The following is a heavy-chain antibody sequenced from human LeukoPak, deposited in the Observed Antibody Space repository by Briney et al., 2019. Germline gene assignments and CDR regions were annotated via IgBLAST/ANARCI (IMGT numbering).Heavy chain of an antibody. J-gene: IGHJ4*02. Sequence: ASVKVSCTASGGTFSSYAISWVRQAPGQGLEWMGGIIPIFGTANYAQKFQGRVTITADESTSTAYMELSSLRSEDTAVYYCARGGVLRGGDFWSGYTENWGQGTLVTVSS. CDR2: IIPIFGTA. CDR3: ARGGVLRGGDFWSGYTEN. CDR1: GGTFSSYA. V-gene: IGHV1-69*13. D-gene: IGHD3-3*01.